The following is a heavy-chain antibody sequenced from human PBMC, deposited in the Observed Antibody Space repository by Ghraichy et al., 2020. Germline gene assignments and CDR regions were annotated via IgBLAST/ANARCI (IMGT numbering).Heavy chain of an antibody. J-gene: IGHJ2*01. CDR2: ISSSSSYI. V-gene: IGHV3-21*01. D-gene: IGHD6-13*01. CDR3: ARAYSSSWYISWYFDL. Sequence: GGSLRLSCAASGFTFSSYSMNWVRQAPGKGLEWVSSISSSSSYIYYADSVKGRFTISRDNAKNSLYLQMNSLRAEDTAVYYCARAYSSSWYISWYFDLWGRGTLVTVSS. CDR1: GFTFSSYS.